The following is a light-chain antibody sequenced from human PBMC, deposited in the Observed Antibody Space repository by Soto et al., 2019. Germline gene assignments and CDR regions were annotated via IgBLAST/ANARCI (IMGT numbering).Light chain of an antibody. J-gene: IGKJ4*01. CDR3: QQYSAWPLT. Sequence: EIVMTHSPATLSVSPGERATLFCRASQTVSSIFLAWYQQKPGQAPRLLIHGASTRATGIPARFSGSGSGTEFTLTISSLQSEDFAVYYCQQYSAWPLTFGGGTKVEIK. CDR1: QTVSSI. V-gene: IGKV3-15*01. CDR2: GAS.